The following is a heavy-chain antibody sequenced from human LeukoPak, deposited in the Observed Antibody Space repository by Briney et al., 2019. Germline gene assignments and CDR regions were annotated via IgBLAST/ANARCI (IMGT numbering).Heavy chain of an antibody. J-gene: IGHJ4*02. D-gene: IGHD6-13*01. V-gene: IGHV3-7*01. CDR3: AREQLVCDY. CDR2: IKQDGSEK. Sequence: EGSLRLSCAASGFTFSNYWMSWVRQAPGKGLEWVANIKQDGSEKYYVDSVKGRFTISRDNAKNPLYLQMNSLRAEDTAVYYCAREQLVCDYWGQGTLVTVSS. CDR1: GFTFSNYW.